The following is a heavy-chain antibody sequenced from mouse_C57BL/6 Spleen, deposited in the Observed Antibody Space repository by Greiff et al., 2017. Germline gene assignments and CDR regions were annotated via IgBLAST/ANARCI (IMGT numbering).Heavy chain of an antibody. Sequence: QVRLQQPGAELVRPGSSVKLSCKASGYTFTSYWMHWVKQRPIQGLEWIGNIDPSDSETHYNQKFKDKATLTVDKSSSTAYMQLSSLTSEDSAVYYCARGYYGSSWFAYWGQGTLVTVSA. CDR3: ARGYYGSSWFAY. CDR1: GYTFTSYW. J-gene: IGHJ3*01. V-gene: IGHV1-52*01. CDR2: IDPSDSET. D-gene: IGHD1-1*01.